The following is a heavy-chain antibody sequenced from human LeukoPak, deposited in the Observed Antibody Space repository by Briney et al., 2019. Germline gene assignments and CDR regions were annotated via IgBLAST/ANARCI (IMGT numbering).Heavy chain of an antibody. CDR1: GYSFATYL. V-gene: IGHV5-51*01. CDR2: IYPDESNI. D-gene: IGHD2-2*03. CDR3: ARPPSRGYSSSFEY. Sequence: GESLKISCKGSGYSFATYLIAWVRQMPGKGLEWMGIIYPDESNIRYSPSFQGQVTISADKSISTAYLQWSSLKASDTAIYYCARPPSRGYSSSFEYWGQGTLVTVSS. J-gene: IGHJ4*02.